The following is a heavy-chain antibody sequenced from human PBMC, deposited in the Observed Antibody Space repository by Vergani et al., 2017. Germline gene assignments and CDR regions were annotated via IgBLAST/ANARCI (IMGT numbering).Heavy chain of an antibody. CDR2: ISSSSSYI. D-gene: IGHD6-19*01. CDR1: GFTFSSYS. V-gene: IGHV3-21*01. J-gene: IGHJ4*02. Sequence: EVQLLESGGGLVKPGGSLRLSCAASGFTFSSYSMNWVRQAPGKGLEWVSSISSSSSYIYYADSVKGRFTISRDNAKNSLYLQMNSLRAEDTAVYYCARGGIAVAGRLSNWGQGTLVTVSS. CDR3: ARGGIAVAGRLSN.